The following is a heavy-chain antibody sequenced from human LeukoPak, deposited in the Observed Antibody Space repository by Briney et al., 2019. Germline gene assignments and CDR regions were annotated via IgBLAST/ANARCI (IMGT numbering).Heavy chain of an antibody. CDR3: AKQAIFGVAPFDY. V-gene: IGHV3-23*01. J-gene: IGHJ4*02. CDR2: ISGSGGST. Sequence: AGGSLRLSCAASGFTFSSYGMHWVRQAPGKGLEWVSAISGSGGSTYYADSVKGRFTISRDNSKNTLYLQMNSLRAEDTAVYYCAKQAIFGVAPFDYWGQGTLVTVSS. CDR1: GFTFSSYG. D-gene: IGHD3-3*01.